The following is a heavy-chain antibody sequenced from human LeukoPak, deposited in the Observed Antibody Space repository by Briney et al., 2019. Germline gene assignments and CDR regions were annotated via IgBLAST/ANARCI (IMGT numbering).Heavy chain of an antibody. CDR2: ISLIGGST. V-gene: IGHV3-23*01. J-gene: IGHJ4*02. D-gene: IGHD3-10*01. CDR1: GFTFSSYA. CDR3: AKSSPSYYGSGSYDY. Sequence: GGSLRLSCAASGFTFSSYAMSWVRQPPGKGLEWVSTISLIGGSTYYADSVKGRFTISRDNSKNTLYLQMNSLRAEDTAVYYCAKSSPSYYGSGSYDYWGQGTLVTVSS.